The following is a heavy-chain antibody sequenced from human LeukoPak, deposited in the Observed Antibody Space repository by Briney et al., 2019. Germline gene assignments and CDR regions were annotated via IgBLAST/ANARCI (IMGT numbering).Heavy chain of an antibody. V-gene: IGHV1-8*01. Sequence: ASVKVSCKTSGYSFNIYEINWVRQSTGQGLEWMGWVNPNSGDTDYAQKFQGRLTMTRNTSISTAYMELSGLRLEDTAVYYCSRGPRFDPWGQGTQVTVSS. CDR3: SRGPRFDP. CDR1: GYSFNIYE. J-gene: IGHJ5*02. CDR2: VNPNSGDT.